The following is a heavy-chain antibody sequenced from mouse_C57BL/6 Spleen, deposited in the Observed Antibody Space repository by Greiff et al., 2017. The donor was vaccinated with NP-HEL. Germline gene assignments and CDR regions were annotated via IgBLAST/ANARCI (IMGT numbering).Heavy chain of an antibody. CDR3: ARGIYYGNYVEYYFDY. J-gene: IGHJ2*01. Sequence: EVQLQQSGPELVKPGASVKISCKVSGYSFTDYNMNWVKQSNGKSLEWIGVINPNYGTTSYNQKFKGKATLTVDQSSSTAYMQLNSLTAEDSAVYYCARGIYYGNYVEYYFDYWGQGTTLTVSS. CDR1: GYSFTDYN. CDR2: INPNYGTT. D-gene: IGHD2-1*01. V-gene: IGHV1-39*01.